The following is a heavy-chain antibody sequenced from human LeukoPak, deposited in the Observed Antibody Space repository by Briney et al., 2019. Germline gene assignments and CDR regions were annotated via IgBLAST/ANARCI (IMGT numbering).Heavy chain of an antibody. CDR3: ARANTYDSNYYYGMDV. D-gene: IGHD5-12*01. Sequence: GGSLRLSCAASGLTLSNYAMHWVRQAPGKGREWVAVIWYDGSNKYYADSVKGRFTISRDNSKNTPYLQMNSLRAEDTAVYYCARANTYDSNYYYGMDVWGQGTTVTVSS. V-gene: IGHV3-33*08. CDR1: GLTLSNYA. CDR2: IWYDGSNK. J-gene: IGHJ6*02.